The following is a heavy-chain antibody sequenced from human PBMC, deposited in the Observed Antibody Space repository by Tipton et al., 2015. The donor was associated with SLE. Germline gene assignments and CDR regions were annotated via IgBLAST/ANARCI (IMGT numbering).Heavy chain of an antibody. CDR2: ISYDGSNE. Sequence: SLRLSCAASGFTFDDYTMHWVRQAPGKGLEWVAVISYDGSNEYHADSVKGRFTISRDTSKNTLDLQMNSLRPEDTAVYYCARSTSKWEFMGNDFDIWGRGTMVTVSS. D-gene: IGHD1-26*01. J-gene: IGHJ3*02. CDR3: ARSTSKWEFMGNDFDI. CDR1: GFTFDDYT. V-gene: IGHV3-30-3*01.